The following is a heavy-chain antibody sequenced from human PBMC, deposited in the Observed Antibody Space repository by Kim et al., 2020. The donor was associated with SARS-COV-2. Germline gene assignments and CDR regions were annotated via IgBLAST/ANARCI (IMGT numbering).Heavy chain of an antibody. V-gene: IGHV3-33*01. CDR3: ARRAAAGTFHFDY. J-gene: IGHJ4*02. CDR1: GFTFSSYG. D-gene: IGHD6-13*01. CDR2: IWYDGSNK. Sequence: GGSLRLSCAASGFTFSSYGMHWVRQAPGKGLEWVAVIWYDGSNKYYADSVKGRFTISRDNSKNTLYLQMNSLRAEDTAVYYCARRAAAGTFHFDYWGQGTLVTVSS.